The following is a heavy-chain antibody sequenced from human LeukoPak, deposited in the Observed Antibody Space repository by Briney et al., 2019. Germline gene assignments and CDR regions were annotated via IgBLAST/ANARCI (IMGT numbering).Heavy chain of an antibody. CDR2: INHSGST. D-gene: IGHD6-19*01. CDR3: ATGYSSFLDY. J-gene: IGHJ4*02. CDR1: GGSFSGYY. Sequence: PSETLSLTCAVYGGSFSGYYWSWIRQPPGKGLEWIGEINHSGSTNYNPSLKSRVTISVDTSKNQFSLKLSSVTAADTAVYYCATGYSSFLDYWGQGTLVTVSS. V-gene: IGHV4-34*01.